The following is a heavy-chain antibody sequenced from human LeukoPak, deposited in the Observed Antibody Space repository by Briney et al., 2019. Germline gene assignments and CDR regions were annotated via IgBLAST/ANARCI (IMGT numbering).Heavy chain of an antibody. J-gene: IGHJ6*03. CDR2: INHSGST. Sequence: SETLSLTCAVYGGSFSGYYWSWIRQPPGKGLEWIGEINHSGSTNYNPSLKSRVTISVDTSKNQFSLKLSSVTAADTAVYYCARVRAAAGTGYYYYYYMDVWGKGTMVTVSS. V-gene: IGHV4-34*01. D-gene: IGHD6-13*01. CDR1: GGSFSGYY. CDR3: ARVRAAAGTGYYYYYYMDV.